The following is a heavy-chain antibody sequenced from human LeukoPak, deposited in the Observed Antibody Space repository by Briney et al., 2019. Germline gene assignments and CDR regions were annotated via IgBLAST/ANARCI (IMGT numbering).Heavy chain of an antibody. V-gene: IGHV3-11*01. J-gene: IGHJ4*02. CDR2: ISSSGSTI. D-gene: IGHD2-2*01. CDR3: VGYCSTTGCADYGY. Sequence: GGSLRLSCAASGFTFSDYYMSWIRQAPGKGLEWVSYISSSGSTIYYADSVKGRFTISRDNAKNSLYLQVNSLRVEDTAVYYCVGYCSTTGCADYGYWGQGTLVTVSS. CDR1: GFTFSDYY.